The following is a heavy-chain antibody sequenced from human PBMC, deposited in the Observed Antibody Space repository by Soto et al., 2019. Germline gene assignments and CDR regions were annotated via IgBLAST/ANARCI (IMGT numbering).Heavy chain of an antibody. J-gene: IGHJ5*02. Sequence: SETLSLTCSVSGVSIKSNYWTWIRQFPGKGLEWIGYTYFTGTTNYNPSRKSRVSISLDTSKNQMSLTFTSMTAADTAVYYCARGDGYYDLWSGYFDPWGQGTQVTVSS. CDR1: GVSIKSNY. CDR2: TYFTGTT. CDR3: ARGDGYYDLWSGYFDP. D-gene: IGHD3-3*01. V-gene: IGHV4-59*13.